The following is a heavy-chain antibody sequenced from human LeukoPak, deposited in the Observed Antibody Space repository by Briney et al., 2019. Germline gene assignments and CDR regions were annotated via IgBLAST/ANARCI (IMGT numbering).Heavy chain of an antibody. Sequence: GGSLRLSCAASGFTFDDYAMHWVRQAPGKGLEWVSGISWNSGSIGYADSVKGRFTISRDNAKNSLYLQMNSLRAEDTALYYCAKATYYYDSSGSYYYYGMDVWGQGTTVTVSS. J-gene: IGHJ6*02. CDR3: AKATYYYDSSGSYYYYGMDV. CDR2: ISWNSGSI. D-gene: IGHD3-22*01. CDR1: GFTFDDYA. V-gene: IGHV3-9*01.